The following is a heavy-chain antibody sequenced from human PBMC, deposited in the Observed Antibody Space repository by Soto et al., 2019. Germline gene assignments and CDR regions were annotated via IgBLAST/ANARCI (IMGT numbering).Heavy chain of an antibody. CDR2: IYHSGST. D-gene: IGHD1-26*01. J-gene: IGHJ4*02. Sequence: SETLSLTCAVSGGSISSSNWWSWVRQPPGKGLEWIGEIYHSGSTNYNPSLKSRVTISVDKSKNQFSLKLTSVTAVDTAVYYCARREIQGPIDYWGQGTLVTVS. CDR1: GGSISSSNW. V-gene: IGHV4-4*02. CDR3: ARREIQGPIDY.